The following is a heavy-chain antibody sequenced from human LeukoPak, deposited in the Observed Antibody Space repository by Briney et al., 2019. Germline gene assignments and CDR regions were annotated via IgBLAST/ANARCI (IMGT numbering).Heavy chain of an antibody. D-gene: IGHD2-2*01. Sequence: ASVKVSCKASGYTFTGYHMHWVRQAPGQGLEWMGWIYPNNGNTNYAQKLQGRVTMTTDTSTSTAYMELRSLRSDDTAVYYCARDSPRYCSSTSCYSDYWGQGTLVTVSS. CDR1: GYTFTGYH. CDR2: IYPNNGNT. J-gene: IGHJ4*02. V-gene: IGHV1-18*04. CDR3: ARDSPRYCSSTSCYSDY.